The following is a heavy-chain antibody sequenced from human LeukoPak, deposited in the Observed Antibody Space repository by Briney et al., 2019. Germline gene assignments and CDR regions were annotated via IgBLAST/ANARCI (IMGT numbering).Heavy chain of an antibody. Sequence: SVKVSCKASGGTFSSYAISWVRQAPGQGLEWMGGIIPIFGTANYAQKIQGRVTITADESTSTAYMELSSLRSEDTAVYYCARAAQILERSWRSYHNMDVWGKGTTVTVSS. CDR1: GGTFSSYA. CDR3: ARAAQILERSWRSYHNMDV. V-gene: IGHV1-69*13. D-gene: IGHD3-3*01. J-gene: IGHJ6*03. CDR2: IIPIFGTA.